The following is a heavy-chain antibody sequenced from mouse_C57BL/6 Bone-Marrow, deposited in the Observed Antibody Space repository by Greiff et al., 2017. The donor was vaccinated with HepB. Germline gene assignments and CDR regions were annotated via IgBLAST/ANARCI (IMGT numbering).Heavy chain of an antibody. CDR1: GYTFTDYY. J-gene: IGHJ4*01. CDR3: ARSAQATPMDY. CDR2: INPNNGGT. V-gene: IGHV1-26*01. Sequence: VQLQQSRPELVKPGASVKISCKASGYTFTDYYMNWVKQSHGKSLEWIGDINPNNGGTSYNQKFKGKATLTVDKSSSTAYMELRSLPSEDSAVYYCARSAQATPMDYWGQGTSVTVSS. D-gene: IGHD3-2*02.